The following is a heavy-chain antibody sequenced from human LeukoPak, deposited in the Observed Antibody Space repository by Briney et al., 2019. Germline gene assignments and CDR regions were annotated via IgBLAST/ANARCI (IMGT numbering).Heavy chain of an antibody. CDR1: GFTFSKYA. Sequence: GGSLRLSRAASGFTFSKYAMNWVRQAPGKGLEWVSGIVGDSSSIFYEDSVKGRFTISRDNGKDSLYLEMNSLTVEDSAVYYCELDSYEFRPSDIWFDPWGQGTLVTVSS. CDR2: IVGDSSSI. CDR3: ELDSYEFRPSDIWFDP. V-gene: IGHV3-21*06. J-gene: IGHJ5*02. D-gene: IGHD3/OR15-3a*01.